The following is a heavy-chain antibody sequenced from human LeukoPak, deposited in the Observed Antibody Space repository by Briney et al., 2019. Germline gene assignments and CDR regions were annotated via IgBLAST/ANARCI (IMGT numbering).Heavy chain of an antibody. D-gene: IGHD2-2*01. J-gene: IGHJ4*02. CDR1: GFTFSSYE. Sequence: GGSLRLSCATSGFTFSSYEMNWVRQAPGKGLEWISYIRSSGSTIFYADSVEGRFTISRDNAKNSLYLQMNSLRAEDTAAYYCAREVGRDFVVVPAAYYFDYWGQGTLVTVSS. CDR3: AREVGRDFVVVPAAYYFDY. V-gene: IGHV3-48*03. CDR2: IRSSGSTI.